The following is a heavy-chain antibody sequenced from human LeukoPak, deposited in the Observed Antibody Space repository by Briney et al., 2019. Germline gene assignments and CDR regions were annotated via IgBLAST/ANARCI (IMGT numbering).Heavy chain of an antibody. CDR1: GFTFSSYW. CDR3: ARDDCSSISCYHNWFDP. D-gene: IGHD2-2*01. J-gene: IGHJ5*02. Sequence: GGSLRLSCAASGFTFSSYWMSWVRQAPGKGLEWVANIKQDGSEKYYVDSVKGRFTISRDNAKNSLYLQMNSLRAEDTAVYYHARDDCSSISCYHNWFDPWGQGTLVTVSS. V-gene: IGHV3-7*01. CDR2: IKQDGSEK.